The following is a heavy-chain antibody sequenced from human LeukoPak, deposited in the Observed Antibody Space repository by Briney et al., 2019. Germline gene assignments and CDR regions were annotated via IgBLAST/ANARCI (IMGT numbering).Heavy chain of an antibody. CDR1: GYTFTGYY. CDR3: ATVRDIVVGGGPYYFDY. V-gene: IGHV1-2*02. J-gene: IGHJ4*02. CDR2: INPHNGDT. D-gene: IGHD2-15*01. Sequence: GASVKVSCKASGYTFTGYYMHWGRQAPGQGLEWMGWINPHNGDTNYAQKFQGRVTMTRDTSITTAYMELSRLKSDDTAVYYCATVRDIVVGGGPYYFDYWGQGTLVTVSS.